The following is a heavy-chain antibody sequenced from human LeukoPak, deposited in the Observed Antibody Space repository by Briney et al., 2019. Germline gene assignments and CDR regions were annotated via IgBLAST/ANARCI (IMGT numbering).Heavy chain of an antibody. V-gene: IGHV4-59*01. CDR3: ARVNINNWHSCDY. CDR1: GDSISSYY. Sequence: SETLSLTCTVSGDSISSYYWSWIRQPPGKGLEWIGYINYSGSTNYNPSLKSRVTISVDTSKNQFSLKLSSVTAADSGVYYCARVNINNWHSCDYWGQGTLVTVSS. J-gene: IGHJ4*02. CDR2: INYSGST. D-gene: IGHD1-1*01.